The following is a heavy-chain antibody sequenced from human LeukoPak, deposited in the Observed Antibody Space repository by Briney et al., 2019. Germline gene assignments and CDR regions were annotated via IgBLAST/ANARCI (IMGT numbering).Heavy chain of an antibody. Sequence: SETLSLTCTVSGGSISSSSYYWGWIRQSPGKGLEWIGSIYYSGSTYYNPSLKSRVTISVDRSKNQFSLKLSSVTAADTAVYYCARGPLYYYDSSGYPTSPDAFDIWGQGTMVTVSS. CDR1: GGSISSSSYY. D-gene: IGHD3-22*01. J-gene: IGHJ3*02. CDR3: ARGPLYYYDSSGYPTSPDAFDI. V-gene: IGHV4-39*07. CDR2: IYYSGST.